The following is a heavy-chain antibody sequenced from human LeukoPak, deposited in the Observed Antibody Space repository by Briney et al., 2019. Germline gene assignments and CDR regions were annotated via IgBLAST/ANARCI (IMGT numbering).Heavy chain of an antibody. Sequence: PGGSLRLSCAASGFTFSIYNMNWVRQAPGKGLEWVSYISSSSSTIYYADSVKGRFTISRDNAKNSLYLQMNSLRAEDTAVYYCARDLTRYYDSSAMQTWGQGTLVTVSS. CDR3: ARDLTRYYDSSAMQT. CDR1: GFTFSIYN. D-gene: IGHD3-22*01. V-gene: IGHV3-48*01. CDR2: ISSSSSTI. J-gene: IGHJ4*02.